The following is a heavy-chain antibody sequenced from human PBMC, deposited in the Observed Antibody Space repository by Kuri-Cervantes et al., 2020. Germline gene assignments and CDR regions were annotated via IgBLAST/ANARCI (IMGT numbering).Heavy chain of an antibody. CDR2: ISSSSSYI. CDR1: GFTFSSYS. V-gene: IGHV3-21*01. D-gene: IGHD4-11*01. Sequence: GGSLRLSCAASGFTFSSYSMNWVRQAPGKGLEWVSSISSSSSYIYYADSVKGRFTISRDNSKNTLYLQMNSLTAEDTAVYYCAKALDYTSPRADFDYWGQGTLVTVSS. J-gene: IGHJ4*02. CDR3: AKALDYTSPRADFDY.